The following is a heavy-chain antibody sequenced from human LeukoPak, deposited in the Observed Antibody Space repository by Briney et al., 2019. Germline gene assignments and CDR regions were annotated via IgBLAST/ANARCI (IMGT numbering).Heavy chain of an antibody. CDR1: GYSFTNHW. J-gene: IGHJ6*03. D-gene: IGHD6-13*01. CDR2: VYPADSDT. V-gene: IGHV5-51*01. Sequence: GESLKISCKGSGYSFTNHWIGWVRQMPGKGLEWMGIVYPADSDTRYSPSFQGQVTISADKSISTAYLQWSSLKASDTAMYYCARHVIAAAATYYYYMDVWGKGTTVTVSS. CDR3: ARHVIAAAATYYYYMDV.